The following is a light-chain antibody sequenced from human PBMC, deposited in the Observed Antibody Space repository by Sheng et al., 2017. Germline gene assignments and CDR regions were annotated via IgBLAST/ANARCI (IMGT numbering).Light chain of an antibody. J-gene: IGKJ2*01. CDR3: QQSYSIPYT. CDR1: QTINTY. Sequence: DIQMTQSPSYLSASVGDRVTITCRASQTINTYVNWYQQKSGKAPKLLIYAASILQSGVPSVQCSDRGSDFTLSINSLQSEDLATYYCQQSYSIPYTFGQGTKLE. CDR2: AAS. V-gene: IGKV1-39*01.